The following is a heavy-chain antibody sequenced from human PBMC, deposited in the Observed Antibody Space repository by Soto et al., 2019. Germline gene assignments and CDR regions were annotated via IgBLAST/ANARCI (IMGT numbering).Heavy chain of an antibody. D-gene: IGHD3-3*01. CDR2: IWYDGSNK. J-gene: IGHJ6*02. CDR1: GFTFSSYG. Sequence: PGGSLRLSCAASGFTFSSYGMHWVRQAPGKGLEWVAVIWYDGSNKYYADSVKGRFTISRDNSKNTLYLQMNSPRAEDTAVYYCARDPIFGVVITSYYGMDVWGQGTTVTVSS. V-gene: IGHV3-33*01. CDR3: ARDPIFGVVITSYYGMDV.